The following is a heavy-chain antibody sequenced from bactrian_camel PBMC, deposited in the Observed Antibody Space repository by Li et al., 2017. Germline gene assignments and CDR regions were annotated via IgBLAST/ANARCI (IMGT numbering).Heavy chain of an antibody. J-gene: IGHJ4*01. CDR3: VSSHGYEDFRY. CDR1: GFTFSSYS. D-gene: IGHD1*01. Sequence: FFLSVGSLTLSCAASGFTFSSYSMYWVRQAPGKGLEWVSFINFPNGDATYYADSVKGRFTISRDNAKNTVYLRMNSLKPEDTAVYYCVSSHGYEDFRYWGQG. V-gene: IGHV3S25*01. CDR2: INFPNGDAT.